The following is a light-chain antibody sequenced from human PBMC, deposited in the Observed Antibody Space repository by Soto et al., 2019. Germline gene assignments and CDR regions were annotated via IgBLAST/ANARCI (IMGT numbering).Light chain of an antibody. CDR2: QDS. CDR3: QAWDSSTLCV. V-gene: IGLV3-1*01. Sequence: SYELTQPTSVSVSPGQTASITCSGVKLGDKYACWYQQKPGQSPVLVIYQDSKRPSGIPERFSGSNSGNTATLTISGTQAMDEADYYCQAWDSSTLCVFGTGTKLTVL. J-gene: IGLJ1*01. CDR1: KLGDKY.